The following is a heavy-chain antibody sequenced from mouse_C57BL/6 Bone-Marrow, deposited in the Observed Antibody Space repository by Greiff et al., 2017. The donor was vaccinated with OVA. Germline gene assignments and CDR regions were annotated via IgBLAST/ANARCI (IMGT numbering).Heavy chain of an antibody. J-gene: IGHJ4*01. V-gene: IGHV1-81*01. CDR3: ARRVTTVVADYAMDY. Sequence: VKLMESGAELARPGASVKLSCKASGYTFTSYGISWVKQRTGQGLEWIGEIYPRSGNTYYNEKFKGKATLTADKSSSTAYMELRSLKSEDSAVYFCARRVTTVVADYAMDYWGQGTSVTVSS. CDR1: GYTFTSYG. D-gene: IGHD1-1*01. CDR2: IYPRSGNT.